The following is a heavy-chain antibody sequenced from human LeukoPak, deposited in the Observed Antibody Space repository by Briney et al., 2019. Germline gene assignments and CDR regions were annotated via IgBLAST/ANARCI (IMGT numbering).Heavy chain of an antibody. CDR3: ARDPYYYDSSRYYRDDYFDY. CDR2: INSDGSST. Sequence: PGGSLRLSCAASGFTFSSYWMHWVRQAPGKGLVWVSRINSDGSSTSYADSVKGRFTISRDNVKNTLYLQMNSLRAEDTAVYYCARDPYYYDSSRYYRDDYFDYWGQGTLVTVSS. D-gene: IGHD3-22*01. J-gene: IGHJ4*02. V-gene: IGHV3-74*01. CDR1: GFTFSSYW.